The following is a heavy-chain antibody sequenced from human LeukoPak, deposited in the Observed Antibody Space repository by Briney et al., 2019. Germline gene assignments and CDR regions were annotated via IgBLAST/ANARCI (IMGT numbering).Heavy chain of an antibody. CDR1: GFTVSSNY. V-gene: IGHV3-53*01. D-gene: IGHD1/OR15-1a*01. Sequence: GGSLRLSCAASGFTVSSNYMSWGRQAPGKGLEWVSVIYSGGSTYYADSVKGRFTISRENYKNTLYFQMNSLRAEDTAVYYCARGEQDYCYYYYMDVWGKGTTVTVSS. J-gene: IGHJ6*03. CDR2: IYSGGST. CDR3: ARGEQDYCYYYYMDV.